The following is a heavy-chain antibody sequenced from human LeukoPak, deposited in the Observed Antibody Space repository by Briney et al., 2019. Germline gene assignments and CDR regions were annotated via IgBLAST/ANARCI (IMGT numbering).Heavy chain of an antibody. J-gene: IGHJ4*02. V-gene: IGHV1-18*01. Sequence: ASVKVSCKASGYTFTSYGISWVRQAPGQGLEWMGWISAYNGNTNYAQKLQGRVTMTTDTSTSTAYMELRSLRSDDTAVYYCARDSVRYFDWHAGLGGFDYWGRGTLVTVSS. CDR2: ISAYNGNT. CDR1: GYTFTSYG. D-gene: IGHD3-9*01. CDR3: ARDSVRYFDWHAGLGGFDY.